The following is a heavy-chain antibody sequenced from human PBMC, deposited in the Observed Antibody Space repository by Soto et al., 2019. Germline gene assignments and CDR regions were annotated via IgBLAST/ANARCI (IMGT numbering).Heavy chain of an antibody. V-gene: IGHV4-31*03. CDR2: IYYSGST. CDR1: GGSISSGGYY. Sequence: QVQLQESGPGLVKPSQTLSLTCTVSGGSISSGGYYWSWIRQHPGKGLEWIGYIYYSGSTYYNPSLKSRGTIAVDTSKNQFSLKLSSVTAADTAVYYGSSSIYGDLYYFDYWGQGTLVTVSS. J-gene: IGHJ4*02. D-gene: IGHD4-17*01. CDR3: SSSIYGDLYYFDY.